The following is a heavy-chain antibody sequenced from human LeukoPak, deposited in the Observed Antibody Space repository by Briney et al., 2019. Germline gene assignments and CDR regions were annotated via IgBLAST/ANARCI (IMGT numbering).Heavy chain of an antibody. D-gene: IGHD6-6*01. CDR2: INHSGST. CDR3: AREARRLHSNYYGMDV. J-gene: IGHJ6*02. V-gene: IGHV4-34*01. Sequence: PSETLSLTCAVYGGSFSGYYWSWIRQPPGKGLEWIGEINHSGSTNYNPSLKSRVTISVDTSKNQFSLKLSSVTAADTAVYYCAREARRLHSNYYGMDVWGQGTTVTVSS. CDR1: GGSFSGYY.